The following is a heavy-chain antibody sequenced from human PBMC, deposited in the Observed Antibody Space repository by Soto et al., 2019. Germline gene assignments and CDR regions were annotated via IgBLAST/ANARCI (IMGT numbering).Heavy chain of an antibody. J-gene: IGHJ3*02. V-gene: IGHV1-2*04. D-gene: IGHD3-10*01. CDR1: GYTFTGYY. CDR2: INPSSGGT. CDR3: ARDRSYYGSGSYYKGYDAFDI. Sequence: ASVKVPCTASGYTFTGYYMHWVRQAPGQGLEWMGWINPSSGGTNYAQKFQGWVTMTRDTSISTAYMELSRLRSDDTAVYYCARDRSYYGSGSYYKGYDAFDIWGQGTMVTVSS.